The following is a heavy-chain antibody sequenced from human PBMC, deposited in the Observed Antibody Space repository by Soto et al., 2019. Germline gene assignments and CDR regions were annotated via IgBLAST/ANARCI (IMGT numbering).Heavy chain of an antibody. CDR1: GFTFSNYD. J-gene: IGHJ4*02. Sequence: GGSLRLSCAASGFTFSNYDMHWVRQATGKGLEWVTLISDDGNRKYYADSVKRRFTISRDNYKNTLYLQMNILSGEDTAVYFCATLDYWGRGTLVTVSS. CDR3: ATLDY. V-gene: IGHV3-30*03. CDR2: ISDDGNRK.